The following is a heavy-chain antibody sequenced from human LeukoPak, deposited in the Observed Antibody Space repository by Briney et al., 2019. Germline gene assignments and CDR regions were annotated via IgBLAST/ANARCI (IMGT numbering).Heavy chain of an antibody. V-gene: IGHV4-59*01. CDR2: IYYSGST. CDR3: ARGKSAGIAVAGFDY. CDR1: GGSFSGYY. J-gene: IGHJ4*02. Sequence: PSETLSLTCAVYGGSFSGYYWSWIRQPPGKGLEWIGYIYYSGSTNYNPSLKSRVTISVDTSKNQFSLKLSSVTAADTAVYYCARGKSAGIAVAGFDYWGQGTLVTVSS. D-gene: IGHD6-19*01.